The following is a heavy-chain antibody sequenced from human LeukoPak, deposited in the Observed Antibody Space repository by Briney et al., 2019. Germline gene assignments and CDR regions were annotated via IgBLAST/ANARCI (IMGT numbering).Heavy chain of an antibody. CDR3: ARAPRRDGYNFVNYFDY. D-gene: IGHD5-12*01. Sequence: SGPALVKPTQTLKLTCTFSGFSLSTSGMCVHWIRQPPGKALEWLARIDWDDDKHYSTSLKTRLSISKDTSKNRVDLTMTNMDPVDTATYYCARAPRRDGYNFVNYFDYWGQGALVTVSS. V-gene: IGHV2-70*11. CDR2: IDWDDDK. J-gene: IGHJ4*02. CDR1: GFSLSTSGMC.